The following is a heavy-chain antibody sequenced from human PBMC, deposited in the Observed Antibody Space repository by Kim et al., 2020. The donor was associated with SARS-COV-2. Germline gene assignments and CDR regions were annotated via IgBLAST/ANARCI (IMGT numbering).Heavy chain of an antibody. V-gene: IGHV4-34*01. Sequence: SETLSLTCAVYGGSFSGYYWSWIRQPPGKGLEWIGEINHSGSTNYNPSLKSRVTISVDTSKNQFSLKLSSVTAADTAVYYCAREGMYGSGSYYKPLRYYFDYWGQGTLVTVSS. D-gene: IGHD3-10*01. CDR2: INHSGST. CDR3: AREGMYGSGSYYKPLRYYFDY. J-gene: IGHJ4*02. CDR1: GGSFSGYY.